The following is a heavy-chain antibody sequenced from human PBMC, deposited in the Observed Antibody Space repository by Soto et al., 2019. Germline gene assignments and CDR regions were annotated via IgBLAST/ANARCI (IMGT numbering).Heavy chain of an antibody. V-gene: IGHV1-69*02. Sequence: SVKVSCKASGGTFSSYTISWVRQAPGQGLEWMGRIIPILGIANYAQKFQGRVTITADKSTSTAYMELSSLRSEDTAVYYCARAINRGSSGYYFGWGQGTLVTVSS. CDR3: ARAINRGSSGYYFG. J-gene: IGHJ4*02. CDR1: GGTFSSYT. CDR2: IIPILGIA. D-gene: IGHD3-22*01.